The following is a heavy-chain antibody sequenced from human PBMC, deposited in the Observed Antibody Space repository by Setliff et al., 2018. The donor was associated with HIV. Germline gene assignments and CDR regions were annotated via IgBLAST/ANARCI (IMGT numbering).Heavy chain of an antibody. J-gene: IGHJ4*02. D-gene: IGHD1-1*01. CDR3: ARQLSNSFDY. Sequence: GASVKVSCKASGYSLTDYFIHWVRQAPGRGLEWMGWISPHSGGTRTTRTFRGRVTMTRDTSINTAYMELSGVRSDDTAVYFRARQLSNSFDYWGQGTLVTV. CDR1: GYSLTDYF. V-gene: IGHV1-2*02. CDR2: ISPHSGGT.